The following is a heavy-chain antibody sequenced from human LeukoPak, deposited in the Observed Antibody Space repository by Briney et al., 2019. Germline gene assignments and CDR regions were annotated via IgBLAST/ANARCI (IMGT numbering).Heavy chain of an antibody. D-gene: IGHD3-10*01. CDR2: IWYDGSNK. Sequence: GGSLRLSCAASGFTFSSYGMHWVRQAPGKGLEWVAVIWYDGSNKYYADSVKGRCTISRDNSKNTLYLQMNSLRAEDTAVYYCASDWYYYGSGSYYTVDYWGQGTLVTVSS. J-gene: IGHJ4*02. V-gene: IGHV3-33*01. CDR3: ASDWYYYGSGSYYTVDY. CDR1: GFTFSSYG.